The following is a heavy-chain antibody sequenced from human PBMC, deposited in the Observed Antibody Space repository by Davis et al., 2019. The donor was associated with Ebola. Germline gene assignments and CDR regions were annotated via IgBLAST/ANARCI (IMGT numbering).Heavy chain of an antibody. D-gene: IGHD2-21*01. CDR1: LYTLSTYV. CDR3: ARGPAGDVVVSVPFDH. Sequence: ASVPVSRQASLYTLSTYVMSWLRPPPGQGLEGMGCTSGYSGKTNYAQKFHARVTMTTDTSTTTAYMELRSLRSDDAALYYCARGPAGDVVVSVPFDHWGQGTLVTVSS. V-gene: IGHV1-18*04. CDR2: TSGYSGKT. J-gene: IGHJ4*02.